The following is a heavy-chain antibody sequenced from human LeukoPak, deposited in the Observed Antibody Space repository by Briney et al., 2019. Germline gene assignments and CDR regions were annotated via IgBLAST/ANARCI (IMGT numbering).Heavy chain of an antibody. J-gene: IGHJ6*02. Sequence: ASVKVSCKASGYTFISYYMHWVRQAPGQGLEWMGIINPSGGNTNYAQKLQGRVTMTTDTSTSTAYMELRSLRSDDTAVYYCARVRSGSSHGMDVWGQGTTVTVSS. CDR2: INPSGGNT. D-gene: IGHD1-26*01. CDR3: ARVRSGSSHGMDV. CDR1: GYTFISYY. V-gene: IGHV1-46*01.